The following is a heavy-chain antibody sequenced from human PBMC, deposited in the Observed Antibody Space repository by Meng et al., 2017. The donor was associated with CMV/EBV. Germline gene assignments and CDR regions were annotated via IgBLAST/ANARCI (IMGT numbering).Heavy chain of an antibody. J-gene: IGHJ4*02. CDR3: ARAWIAAAGTLDY. D-gene: IGHD6-13*01. Sequence: GGSLRLSCAASGFTFSSYAMSWVRQAPGKGLEWVSAISGSGGSTYYADSVKGRFTISRDNSKNSLYLQMNSLRAEDTAVYYCARAWIAAAGTLDYWGQGTLVTVSS. CDR1: GFTFSSYA. CDR2: ISGSGGST. V-gene: IGHV3-23*01.